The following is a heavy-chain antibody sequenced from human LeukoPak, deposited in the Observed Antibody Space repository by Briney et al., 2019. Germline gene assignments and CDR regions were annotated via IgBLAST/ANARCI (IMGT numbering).Heavy chain of an antibody. V-gene: IGHV1-46*01. J-gene: IGHJ1*01. CDR1: GYTFTTYA. D-gene: IGHD6-19*01. CDR3: ARGLTQYFQH. Sequence: ASVKVSCKASGYTFTTYAMHWVRQAPGQRLEWMGIINPSGGSTSYAQKFQGRVTMTRDTSTSTVYMELSSLRSEDTAVYYCARGLTQYFQHWGQGTLVTVPS. CDR2: INPSGGST.